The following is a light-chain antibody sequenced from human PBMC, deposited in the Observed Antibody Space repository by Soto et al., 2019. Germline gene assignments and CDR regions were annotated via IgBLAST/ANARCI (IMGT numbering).Light chain of an antibody. Sequence: QSVLTQPPSVSGAPGQRVTISCTGTSTNVGAGYDVHWYQQLPGTAPKLLIYDNNNRPTGVPDRFSGSKSGTSASLAITGLQAEDEADYYCQSYDSTLSLVIFGGGTQLTVL. CDR2: DNN. V-gene: IGLV1-40*01. CDR3: QSYDSTLSLVI. CDR1: STNVGAGYD. J-gene: IGLJ2*01.